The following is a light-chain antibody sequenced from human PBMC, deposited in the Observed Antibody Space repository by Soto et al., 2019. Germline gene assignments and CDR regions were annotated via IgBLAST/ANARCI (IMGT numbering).Light chain of an antibody. J-gene: IGLJ2*01. Sequence: SYELTQPPSVAVAPGQTARITCGGKNIGSESVHWYQQKPGQAPVVVVYDDSDRPSGIPERFSGSNSGNTATLTISRVEGGDEADYYCQVWHSSGDHSLFGGGTKVTVL. V-gene: IGLV3-21*02. CDR2: DDS. CDR1: NIGSES. CDR3: QVWHSSGDHSL.